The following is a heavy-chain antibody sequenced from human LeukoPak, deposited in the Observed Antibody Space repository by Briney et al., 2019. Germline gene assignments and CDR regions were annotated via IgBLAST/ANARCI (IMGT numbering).Heavy chain of an antibody. Sequence: PGGSLRLSCAASGLTFGDTWMNWVRQVPGQGLELVANIKQDGSEKFYVASVKGRFTISRDNGKSSLYLQMNSLRAEDTALYYCATSYDMGWLIGYWGQGTLVTVSS. J-gene: IGHJ4*02. V-gene: IGHV3-7*03. D-gene: IGHD3/OR15-3a*01. CDR1: GLTFGDTW. CDR2: IKQDGSEK. CDR3: ATSYDMGWLIGY.